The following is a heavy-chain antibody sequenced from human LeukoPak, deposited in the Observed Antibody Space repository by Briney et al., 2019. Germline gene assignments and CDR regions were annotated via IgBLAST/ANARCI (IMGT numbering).Heavy chain of an antibody. CDR2: IYYSGST. V-gene: IGHV4-39*01. CDR3: ARMYSSSFPFDY. CDR1: GGSISSYY. J-gene: IGHJ4*02. Sequence: SETLSLTCTVSGGSISSYYWGWIRQPPGKGLEWIGSIYYSGSTYYNPSLKSRVTISVDTSKNQFSLKLSSVTAADTAVYYCARMYSSSFPFDYWGQGTLVTVSS. D-gene: IGHD6-6*01.